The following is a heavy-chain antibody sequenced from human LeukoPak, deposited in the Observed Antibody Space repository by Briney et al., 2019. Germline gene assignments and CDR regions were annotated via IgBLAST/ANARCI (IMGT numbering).Heavy chain of an antibody. CDR1: GGTFSSYA. Sequence: GASVKVSCKASGGTFSSYAISWVRQAPGQGLEWMGGIIPIFGTANYAQKFQGRVTITTDESTSTAYMELSSLGSEDTAVYYCAREGDGYNSLDYWGQGTLVTVSS. J-gene: IGHJ4*02. CDR3: AREGDGYNSLDY. V-gene: IGHV1-69*05. D-gene: IGHD5-24*01. CDR2: IIPIFGTA.